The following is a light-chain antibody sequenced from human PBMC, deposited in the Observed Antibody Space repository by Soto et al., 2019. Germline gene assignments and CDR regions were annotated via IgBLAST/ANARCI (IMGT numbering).Light chain of an antibody. V-gene: IGLV1-40*01. CDR2: GNS. CDR3: QSYDSSLSAL. CDR1: SSNIGAGYD. J-gene: IGLJ1*01. Sequence: QSVLTQPPSVSGAPGQRVTISCTGSSSNIGAGYDVHWYQQLPVTAPKLLIYGNSNRPSGVPDRFSGSKSGTSASLAITGLQAEDEADYYCQSYDSSLSALFGTGTKVTVL.